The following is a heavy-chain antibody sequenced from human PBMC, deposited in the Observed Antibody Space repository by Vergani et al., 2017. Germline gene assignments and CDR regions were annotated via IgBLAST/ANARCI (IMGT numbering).Heavy chain of an antibody. D-gene: IGHD5-12*01. CDR3: AKANPRNSGYDYLYYYHAMDV. CDR2: ISGSGGST. J-gene: IGHJ6*02. CDR1: GFTFNNCA. V-gene: IGHV3-23*01. Sequence: EVQLLESGGDLVQPGGSLRLSCAASGFTFNNCAMNWVRQAPGKGLEWVSGISGSGGSTYYAGSVKGRFTISRDSSKNTLYLQMNSLSAGDTAVYYCAKANPRNSGYDYLYYYHAMDVWGQGTTVTVSS.